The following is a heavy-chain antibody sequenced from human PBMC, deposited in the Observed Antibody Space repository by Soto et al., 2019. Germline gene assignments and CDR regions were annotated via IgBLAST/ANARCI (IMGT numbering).Heavy chain of an antibody. CDR3: ARSVSSGYAH. CDR1: GGTFSSYA. D-gene: IGHD3-22*01. V-gene: IGHV1-69*05. Sequence: SVKVSCKASGGTFSSYAISWVRQAPGQGLEWMGGIIPIFGTANYAQKLQGRVTMATDTSTSTAYMELRSLRSDDTAVYYCARSVSSGYAHWGQGTLVTVSS. CDR2: IIPIFGTA. J-gene: IGHJ4*02.